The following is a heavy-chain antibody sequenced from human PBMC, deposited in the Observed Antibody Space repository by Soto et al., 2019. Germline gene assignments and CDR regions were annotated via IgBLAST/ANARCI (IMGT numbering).Heavy chain of an antibody. CDR2: IIPIFGTA. D-gene: IGHD6-13*01. CDR3: AKEDIEEAGTIPFWDY. CDR1: GGTFSSYA. Sequence: QVQLVQSGAEVKKPGSSVKVSCKASGGTFSSYAISWVRQAPGQWLEWMGGIIPIFGTANYAQKFQGRVTITADKSTSTAYMELSSLRSEDTAVYYCAKEDIEEAGTIPFWDYWGQGTLVTVSS. J-gene: IGHJ4*02. V-gene: IGHV1-69*06.